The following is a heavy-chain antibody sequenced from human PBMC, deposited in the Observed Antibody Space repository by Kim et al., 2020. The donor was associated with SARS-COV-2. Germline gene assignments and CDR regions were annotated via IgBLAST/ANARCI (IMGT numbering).Heavy chain of an antibody. V-gene: IGHV3-30*02. Sequence: SDKFYADSVKGRFTISRDNSKNTMYLQMNSLRVEDTAVYYCAKESDAFDIWGQGTMVTVSS. CDR2: SDK. J-gene: IGHJ3*02. CDR3: AKESDAFDI.